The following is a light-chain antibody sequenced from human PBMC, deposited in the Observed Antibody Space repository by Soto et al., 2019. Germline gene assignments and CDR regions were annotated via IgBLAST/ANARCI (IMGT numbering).Light chain of an antibody. Sequence: NFMLTQPHSVSESPGKTITISCTRSSGSIASNFVQWYQQRPGSAPTPVIYEDNRRPSGVPDRFSGSIDTSSNSASLTISGLKTEDEADYYCQSYDSSMDVFGTGTKVTVL. CDR1: SGSIASNF. CDR2: EDN. V-gene: IGLV6-57*03. CDR3: QSYDSSMDV. J-gene: IGLJ1*01.